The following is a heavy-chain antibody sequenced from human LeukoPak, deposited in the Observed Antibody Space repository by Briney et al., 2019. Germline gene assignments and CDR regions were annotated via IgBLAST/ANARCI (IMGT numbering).Heavy chain of an antibody. CDR2: ISTSSSYI. D-gene: IGHD6-13*01. CDR3: ARGSSSWYYFDY. J-gene: IGHJ4*02. CDR1: GFTFSRYS. Sequence: GGSLRLSCAASGFTFSRYSMNWVRQGPGKGLEWVSFISTSSSYIYYADSVKGRFTISRDNAKNSLYLQVNSLRAEDTAVYYCARGSSSWYYFDYWGQGTLITVSS. V-gene: IGHV3-21*01.